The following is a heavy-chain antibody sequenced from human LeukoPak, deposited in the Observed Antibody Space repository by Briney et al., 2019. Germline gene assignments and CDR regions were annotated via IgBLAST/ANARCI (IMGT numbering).Heavy chain of an antibody. CDR2: ISYDGSNK. CDR3: ASFSTSTYDAFDI. CDR1: GFTFSSYA. D-gene: IGHD6-6*01. Sequence: GGSLRLSCAASGFTFSSYAMHWVRQAPGKGLEWVAVISYDGSNKYYADSVKGRFTISRDNSKNTLYLQMNSLRAEDTAVYYCASFSTSTYDAFDIWGQGTMVTVSS. V-gene: IGHV3-30-3*01. J-gene: IGHJ3*02.